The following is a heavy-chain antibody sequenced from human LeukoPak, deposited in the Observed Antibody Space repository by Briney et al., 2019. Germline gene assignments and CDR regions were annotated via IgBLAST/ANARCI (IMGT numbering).Heavy chain of an antibody. CDR3: AREGPRGNSQFDY. Sequence: GGSLRLSCAASGFTFSNYGMHWVRQAPGKGLEWVALIWYDGSNKYYADSVKGRLAISRDNSKNTLYLQMNSLRAEDTAVYYCAREGPRGNSQFDYWGQGTLVTVSS. D-gene: IGHD2/OR15-2a*01. CDR2: IWYDGSNK. V-gene: IGHV3-33*01. CDR1: GFTFSNYG. J-gene: IGHJ4*02.